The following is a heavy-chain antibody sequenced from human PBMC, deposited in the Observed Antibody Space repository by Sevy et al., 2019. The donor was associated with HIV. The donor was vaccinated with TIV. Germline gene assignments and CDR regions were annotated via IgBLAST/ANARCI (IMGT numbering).Heavy chain of an antibody. J-gene: IGHJ4*02. CDR2: ISYDGSNK. V-gene: IGHV3-30-3*01. CDR3: ARGPPSPLWFGELALDY. Sequence: GGSLRLSCAASGFTFSSYAMHWVRQAPGKGLEWVAVISYDGSNKYYADSVKGRFTISRDNSKNTLYLQMNSLRAEDTAVYYCARGPPSPLWFGELALDYWGQRTLVTVSS. CDR1: GFTFSSYA. D-gene: IGHD3-10*01.